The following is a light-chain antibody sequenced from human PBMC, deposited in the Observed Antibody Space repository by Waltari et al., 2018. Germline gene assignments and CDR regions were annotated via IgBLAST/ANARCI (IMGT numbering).Light chain of an antibody. CDR3: HQANDLPPT. CDR1: QGIASW. Sequence: DVQMTQSPSSVSASVGDSVIITCRASQGIASWLAWYQQKPGKAPQLLIYGASTLQSGVPSRFSGRGSGTEFTLTINGLQPEDFATYFCHQANDLPPTFGQGTRVEI. V-gene: IGKV1-12*01. J-gene: IGKJ1*01. CDR2: GAS.